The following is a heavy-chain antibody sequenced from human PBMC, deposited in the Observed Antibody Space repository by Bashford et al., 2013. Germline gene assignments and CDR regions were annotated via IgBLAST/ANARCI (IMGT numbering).Heavy chain of an antibody. CDR3: ARDPLSSGWLYYYYGMDV. J-gene: IGHJ6*02. CDR2: IWYDGSNK. Sequence: GGSLRLSCAASGFTFSSYGMHWVRQAPGKGLEWVAVIWYDGSNKYYADSVKGRFTISRDNSKNTLYLQMNSLRAEDTAVYYCARDPLSSGWLYYYYGMDVWGQGTTVTVSS. V-gene: IGHV3-33*01. CDR1: GFTFSSYG. D-gene: IGHD6-19*01.